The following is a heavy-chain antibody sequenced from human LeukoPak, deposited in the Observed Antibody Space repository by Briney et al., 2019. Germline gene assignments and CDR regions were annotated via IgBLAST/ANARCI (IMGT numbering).Heavy chain of an antibody. CDR2: ISYSGSTYISYSAIT. V-gene: IGHV4-31*03. J-gene: IGHJ4*02. D-gene: IGHD3-3*01. CDR3: AREPINYDFWSGYFYFDY. CDR1: GGSIRSGGHF. Sequence: PSETLSLTCTVSGGSIRSGGHFWSWIRQHPGKGLEWIGYISYSGSTYISYSAITYYNPSLKSRLTMSVDTSNNQFSLKLSSVTAADTAVYYCAREPINYDFWSGYFYFDYWGQGALVTVSS.